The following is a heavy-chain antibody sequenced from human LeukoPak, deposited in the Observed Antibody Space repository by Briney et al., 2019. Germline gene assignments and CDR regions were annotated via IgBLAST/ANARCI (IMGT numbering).Heavy chain of an antibody. CDR1: GGSISSGDYY. V-gene: IGHV3-69-1*01. CDR3: AREYSSSSGRAFDI. J-gene: IGHJ3*02. D-gene: IGHD6-6*01. Sequence: ETLSLTCTVSGGSISSGDYYWSWIRQAPGKGLEWVSYISSSSIYYAESVKGRFTIARDNAKNSLYLQMNSLRADDTAVYYCAREYSSSSGRAFDIWGQGTMVTVSS. CDR2: ISSSSI.